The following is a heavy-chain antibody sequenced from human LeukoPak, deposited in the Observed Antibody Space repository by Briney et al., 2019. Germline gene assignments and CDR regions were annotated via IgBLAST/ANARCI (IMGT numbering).Heavy chain of an antibody. CDR1: GFTFSTYG. J-gene: IGHJ5*02. CDR2: ISGSGDST. V-gene: IGHV3-23*01. Sequence: GGSLRLSCAASGFTFSTYGMSWVRQAPGKGLEWVSAISGSGDSTYYADSVKGRFTISRDNSKNTLYLQMNSLSAEDTAVYYCAKGQAVGETNWFDPWGQGTLVTVSS. D-gene: IGHD2-21*01. CDR3: AKGQAVGETNWFDP.